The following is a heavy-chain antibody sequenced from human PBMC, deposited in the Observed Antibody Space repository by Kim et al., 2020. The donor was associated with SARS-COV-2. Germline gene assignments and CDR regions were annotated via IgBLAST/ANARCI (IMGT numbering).Heavy chain of an antibody. V-gene: IGHV3-49*03. CDR3: TRNRGYSYGYSDY. J-gene: IGHJ4*02. Sequence: GGSLRLSCTASGFTFGDYPMSWFRQAPGKGLEWVGFIRNKAYCGTTEYAASVTGRFTISRDDSKSIAYLQMNSLKTEDTAVYFCTRNRGYSYGYSDYWGQGTLVTVSS. CDR1: GFTFGDYP. CDR2: IRNKAYCGTT. D-gene: IGHD5-18*01.